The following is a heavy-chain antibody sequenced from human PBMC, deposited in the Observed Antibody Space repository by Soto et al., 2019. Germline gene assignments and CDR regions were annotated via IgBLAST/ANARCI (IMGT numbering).Heavy chain of an antibody. CDR1: GGSLNSGGYF. CDR3: AREVMTSVTRGWFDP. V-gene: IGHV4-31*03. CDR2: VYSGDIA. D-gene: IGHD4-17*01. Sequence: QVQLQESGPGLVRPSQTLSLTCTVSGGSLNSGGYFWSWIRQVPGKGLEWIGYVYSGDIAYYNPSLQSRVNISLDTSKKQCSLTLTSVTAADTAKYFCAREVMTSVTRGWFDPWGQGTLVTVSS. J-gene: IGHJ5*02.